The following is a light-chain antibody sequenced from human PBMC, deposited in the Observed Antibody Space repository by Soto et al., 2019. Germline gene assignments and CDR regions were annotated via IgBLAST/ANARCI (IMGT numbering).Light chain of an antibody. V-gene: IGLV2-23*02. Sequence: QSALTQPASVSGSPGQSITIPCTGTSGDVGGYNLVSWYQQHPGKAPKLMIYEVTERPSEVSNRFSGSKSGNTASLTISGLQPDDEADYYCCSYAGNSEVFGTGTKLTVL. CDR1: SGDVGGYNL. J-gene: IGLJ1*01. CDR3: CSYAGNSEV. CDR2: EVT.